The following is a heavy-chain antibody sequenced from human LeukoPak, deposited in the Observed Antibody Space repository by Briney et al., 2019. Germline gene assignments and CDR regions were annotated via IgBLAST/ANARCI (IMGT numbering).Heavy chain of an antibody. CDR3: AKDRWFGELLFDP. Sequence: GGSLRLSCAASGFTFSSHVMSWVRQAPGKGLEWVSDISASGDTTYYADSVKGRFTISRDNSKNTLDLQMSSLRVEDTAVYYCAKDRWFGELLFDPWGQGTLVTVSP. D-gene: IGHD3-10*01. CDR1: GFTFSSHV. V-gene: IGHV3-23*01. J-gene: IGHJ5*02. CDR2: ISASGDTT.